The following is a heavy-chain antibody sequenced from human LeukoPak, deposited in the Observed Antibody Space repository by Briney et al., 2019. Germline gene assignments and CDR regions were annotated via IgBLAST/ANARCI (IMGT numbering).Heavy chain of an antibody. J-gene: IGHJ3*02. Sequence: PGGSLRLSCAASGFTFSSYGMHWVRQAPGKGLEWVAVIWYDGSNKYYADSVKGRFTISRDNSKNTLYLQMNSLRAEDTAVYYCARDPTRRKQGDYAFDIWGQGTMVTVSS. CDR2: IWYDGSNK. CDR3: ARDPTRRKQGDYAFDI. V-gene: IGHV3-33*08. CDR1: GFTFSSYG. D-gene: IGHD1-26*01.